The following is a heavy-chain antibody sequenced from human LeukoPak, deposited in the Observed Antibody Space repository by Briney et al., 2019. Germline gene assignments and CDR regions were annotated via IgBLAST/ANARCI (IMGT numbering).Heavy chain of an antibody. CDR1: GGSISGYY. V-gene: IGHV4-59*01. CDR2: ISSSGST. CDR3: ARQGGGLGELNY. Sequence: SETLSLTCTVSGGSISGYYWSWIRQPPGRGLEWIGYISSSGSTKYNPSLKSRLTMSVDTSKNQVSLRLTSVTAADTAMYYCARQGGGLGELNYWGQGTLVTVSS. J-gene: IGHJ4*02. D-gene: IGHD3-16*01.